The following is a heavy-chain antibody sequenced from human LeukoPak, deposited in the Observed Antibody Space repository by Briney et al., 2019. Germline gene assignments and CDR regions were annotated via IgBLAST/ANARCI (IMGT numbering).Heavy chain of an antibody. Sequence: SETLSLTCTVSGGSINSGSYYWSWIRQPAGKGLEWIGRVYTSGSTSYNPSLKSRVTISVDTSKNQFSLKLSSVTAADTAVYYCARESRGAPFDYWGQGTLVTVSS. D-gene: IGHD1-26*01. J-gene: IGHJ4*02. CDR1: GGSINSGSYY. V-gene: IGHV4-61*02. CDR2: VYTSGST. CDR3: ARESRGAPFDY.